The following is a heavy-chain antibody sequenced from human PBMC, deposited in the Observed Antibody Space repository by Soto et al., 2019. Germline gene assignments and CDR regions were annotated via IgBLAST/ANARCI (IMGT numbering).Heavy chain of an antibody. V-gene: IGHV1-18*01. D-gene: IGHD3-10*01. CDR2: ISAYNGNT. CDR1: GDTFSIYA. J-gene: IGHJ4*02. CDR3: TRGELYRPDDY. Sequence: ASVKISCTTSGDTFSIYAITGLRKAPGQGLEWMGWISAYNGNTNYAQKLQGRVTMTTDTSTSTAYMELRSLRSDDTAVYYCTRGELYRPDDYWGQGTLVTVSS.